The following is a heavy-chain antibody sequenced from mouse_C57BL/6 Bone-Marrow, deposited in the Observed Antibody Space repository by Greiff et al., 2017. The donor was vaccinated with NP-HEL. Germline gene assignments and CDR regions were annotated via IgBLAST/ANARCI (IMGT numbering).Heavy chain of an antibody. CDR1: GYTFTSYW. CDR3: ARTGFDY. CDR2: IDPSDSYT. D-gene: IGHD4-1*01. Sequence: QVQLQQPGAELVMPGASVKLSCKASGYTFTSYWMHWVKQRPGQGLEWIGEIDPSDSYTNYNQKFKGKSTLTVDKSSSTAYMQLSSLTSEDAAVYYCARTGFDYWGQGTTLTVSS. V-gene: IGHV1-69*01. J-gene: IGHJ2*01.